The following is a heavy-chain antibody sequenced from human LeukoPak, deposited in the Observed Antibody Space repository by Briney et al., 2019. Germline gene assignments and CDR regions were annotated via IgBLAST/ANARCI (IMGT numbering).Heavy chain of an antibody. J-gene: IGHJ4*02. V-gene: IGHV3-30-3*01. CDR1: GFTFSSYA. D-gene: IGHD2-2*01. CDR2: ISYDGSNK. Sequence: GGSLILSCAASGFTFSSYAMHWVRQAPGKGLEWVAVISYDGSNKYYADSVKGRFTISRDNSKNTLYLQMNSLRAEDTAVYYCARGIQCSSTSCYAGSTFDYWGQGTLVTVSS. CDR3: ARGIQCSSTSCYAGSTFDY.